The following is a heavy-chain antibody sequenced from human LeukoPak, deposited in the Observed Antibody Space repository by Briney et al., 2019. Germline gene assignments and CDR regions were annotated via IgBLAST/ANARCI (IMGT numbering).Heavy chain of an antibody. CDR3: AKSDPGDFDY. J-gene: IGHJ4*02. Sequence: GGSLRLSCAASGFTFSSYGMHWVRQAPGKGLEWVAVISYDGSNKYYADSVKGRFTISRDNSKNTLYLQMNSLRAGDTAVYYCAKSDPGDFDYWGQGTLVTVSS. V-gene: IGHV3-30*18. CDR2: ISYDGSNK. D-gene: IGHD7-27*01. CDR1: GFTFSSYG.